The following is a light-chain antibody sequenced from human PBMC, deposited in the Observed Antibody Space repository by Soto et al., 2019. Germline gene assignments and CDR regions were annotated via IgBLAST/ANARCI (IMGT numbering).Light chain of an antibody. J-gene: IGLJ2*01. CDR2: EVS. CDR1: SDDVGNYKY. CDR3: SSYTDSISLVV. V-gene: IGLV2-14*01. Sequence: QSALTQPASVSGSPGQSITISCTGTSDDVGNYKYVSWYQQHPGKAPQLIIYEVSNRPSGVSNRFSGSKSANTASLTISGLQADDEADYYCSSYTDSISLVVFGGGTKLTVL.